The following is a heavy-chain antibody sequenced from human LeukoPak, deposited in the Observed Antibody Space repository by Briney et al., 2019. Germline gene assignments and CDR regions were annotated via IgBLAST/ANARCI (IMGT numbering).Heavy chain of an antibody. V-gene: IGHV4-4*07. CDR2: IYTSGST. CDR1: GDSISSYY. Sequence: SETLSLTCTVSGDSISSYYRSWIRQPAGNGLEWIGRIYTSGSTNYNPSLKSRVTMSVDTSKNQFSLKLSSVTAADTAVYYCARGHTLDDAFDIWGQGTMVTVSS. CDR3: ARGHTLDDAFDI. J-gene: IGHJ3*02.